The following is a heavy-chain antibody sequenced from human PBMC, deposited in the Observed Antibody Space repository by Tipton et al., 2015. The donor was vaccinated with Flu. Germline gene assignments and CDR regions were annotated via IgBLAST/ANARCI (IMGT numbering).Heavy chain of an antibody. CDR1: GGFVSSYY. D-gene: IGHD4-17*01. V-gene: IGHV4-59*02. Sequence: LRLSCTVSGGFVSSYYWNWIRQPPGKGLEWIGYIYNNQYTKYNPSLKSRVTVSVDPSMSQFSLRLTSVTAADTAIYYCARDPTTRPFDIWGQGTMVTVSS. CDR3: ARDPTTRPFDI. J-gene: IGHJ3*02. CDR2: IYNNQYT.